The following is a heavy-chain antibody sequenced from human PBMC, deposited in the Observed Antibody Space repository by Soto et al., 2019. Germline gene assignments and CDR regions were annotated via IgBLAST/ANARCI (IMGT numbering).Heavy chain of an antibody. CDR3: ARVGLLGELCY. V-gene: IGHV3-30-3*01. J-gene: IGHJ4*02. CDR2: ISYDGSNK. CDR1: GFTFSSYA. D-gene: IGHD3-10*01. Sequence: LRLSCAASGFTFSSYAMHWVRQAPGKGLEWVAVISYDGSNKYYADSVKGRFTISRDNSKNTLYLQMNSLRAEDTAVYYCARVGLLGELCYWGQGTLVTVSS.